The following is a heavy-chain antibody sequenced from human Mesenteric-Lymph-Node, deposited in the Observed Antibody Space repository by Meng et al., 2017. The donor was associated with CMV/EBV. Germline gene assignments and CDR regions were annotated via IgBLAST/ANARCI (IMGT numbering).Heavy chain of an antibody. J-gene: IGHJ5*02. CDR3: ARGRYCSSTSCYIWWFDP. Sequence: SETLSLTCTVSGGSISSYHWSWIRQAPGKGLEWIGYIYYSGNTNYNPSLKSRVTISVDTSKNQFSLKLSSVTAADTAVYYCARGRYCSSTSCYIWWFDPWGQGTLVTVSS. V-gene: IGHV4-59*12. CDR2: IYYSGNT. D-gene: IGHD2-2*02. CDR1: GGSISSYH.